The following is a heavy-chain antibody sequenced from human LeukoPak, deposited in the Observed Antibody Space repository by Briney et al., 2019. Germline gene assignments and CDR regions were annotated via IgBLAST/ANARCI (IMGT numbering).Heavy chain of an antibody. D-gene: IGHD3-9*01. CDR2: IWYDGSNK. CDR3: TRDLMDYDVSTGLHHYYMDV. Sequence: HTGGSLRLSCAASGFTFSSYGMHWVRQAPGKGLEWVAVIWYDGSNKYYADSVKGRFTISRDNSKNTLYLQMNSLRAEDTAVYYCTRDLMDYDVSTGLHHYYMDVWGQGTTVTVSS. CDR1: GFTFSSYG. J-gene: IGHJ6*02. V-gene: IGHV3-33*01.